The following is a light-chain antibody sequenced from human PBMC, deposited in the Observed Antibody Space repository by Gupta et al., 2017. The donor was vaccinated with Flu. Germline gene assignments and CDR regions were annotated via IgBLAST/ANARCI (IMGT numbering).Light chain of an antibody. Sequence: GPLSLSPGDRATPSCRASESIKDNYLAWYQQRPGQAPRLLIYDASSRATGTPDRFSGSGSGADFTLTISRLEPEEFAVYDCQRDGYSSNTFGQGTKLEIE. CDR1: ESIKDNY. V-gene: IGKV3-20*01. CDR2: DAS. J-gene: IGKJ2*01. CDR3: QRDGYSSNT.